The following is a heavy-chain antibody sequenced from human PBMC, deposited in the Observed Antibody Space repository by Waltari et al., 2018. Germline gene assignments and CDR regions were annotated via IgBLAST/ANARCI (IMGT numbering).Heavy chain of an antibody. CDR3: ARRVTTVVTGLGVGY. V-gene: IGHV1-2*02. Sequence: QVQLVQSGAEVKKPGASVNVSCKASGYTFTRYYLHWVRQPPGQGLEWMGWINPNSGGTNYAQKFQGRVTMTRDTSISTAYMELSRLRSDDTAVYYCARRVTTVVTGLGVGYWGQGTLVTVSS. CDR1: GYTFTRYY. J-gene: IGHJ4*02. CDR2: INPNSGGT. D-gene: IGHD4-17*01.